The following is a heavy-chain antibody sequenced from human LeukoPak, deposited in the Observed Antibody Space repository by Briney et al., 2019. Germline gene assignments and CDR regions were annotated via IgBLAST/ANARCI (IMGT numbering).Heavy chain of an antibody. J-gene: IGHJ4*02. V-gene: IGHV4-34*01. CDR1: GGSFSGYY. CDR3: ARDRLGMYYFDY. CDR2: INHSGST. D-gene: IGHD5-12*01. Sequence: PSETLSLTCAVYGGSFSGYYWSWIRQPPGKGLEWMGEINHSGSTNYNPSLKSRVNISVDTFKTQFSLELSSVTAADTAVYYCARDRLGMYYFDYWGQGTLVTVSS.